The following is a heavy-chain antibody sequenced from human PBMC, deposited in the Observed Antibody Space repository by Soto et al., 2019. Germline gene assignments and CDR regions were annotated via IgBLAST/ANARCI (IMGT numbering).Heavy chain of an antibody. J-gene: IGHJ4*02. D-gene: IGHD6-6*01. V-gene: IGHV3-23*01. CDR1: GFMFNHYA. CDR2: ISSSTGTT. Sequence: EQVLESGGGLVQPGGSLRVSCGASGFMFNHYAMAWVRQTPGKGLEWVSVISSSTGTTYYADSVKGRFTISRDNSKNTVYLQMNSLRVEDSALYSCAKVIVLGASTLEYWGPGTRVTVSS. CDR3: AKVIVLGASTLEY.